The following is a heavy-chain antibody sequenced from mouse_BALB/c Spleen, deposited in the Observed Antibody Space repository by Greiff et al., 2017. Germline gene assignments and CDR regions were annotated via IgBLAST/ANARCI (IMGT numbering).Heavy chain of an antibody. Sequence: QVHVKQPGAELVKPGASVKLSCKASGYTFTSYWMHWVKLRPGQGFEWIGEINPSNGGTNYNEKFKRKATLTVDKSSSTAYMQLSSLTSEDSAVYYCTILAMRILGDGDKDYWGQGTTLTVSS. V-gene: IGHV1S16*01. CDR3: TILAMRILGDGDKDY. D-gene: IGHD2-13*01. CDR1: GYTFTSYW. CDR2: INPSNGGT. J-gene: IGHJ2*01.